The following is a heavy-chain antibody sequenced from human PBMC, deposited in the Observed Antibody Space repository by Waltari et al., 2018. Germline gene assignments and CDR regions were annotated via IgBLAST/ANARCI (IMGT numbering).Heavy chain of an antibody. V-gene: IGHV3-23*01. CDR3: AKATYSSPNYGMDV. CDR1: GFTFTSYD. J-gene: IGHJ6*02. D-gene: IGHD6-13*01. Sequence: VQLLESGGGLVQPGGSLRLSCAASGFTFTSYDMNWVRQAPGRGREVVAESIGGGGDTYYAGSVKGRFISARDNSQNTLHLQMNSPRAEDTAIYYCAKATYSSPNYGMDVWGQGTTVTVSS. CDR2: SIGGGGDT.